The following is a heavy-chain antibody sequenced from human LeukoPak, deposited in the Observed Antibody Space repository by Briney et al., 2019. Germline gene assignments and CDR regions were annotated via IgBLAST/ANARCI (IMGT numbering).Heavy chain of an antibody. J-gene: IGHJ4*02. CDR1: GFTFSSYV. CDR2: ISGSGGST. Sequence: GGTLRLSCAGSGFTFSSYVMSWVRQAPGKGLEWVSDISGSGGSTDYADSVKGRFTISRDNSKNTLYLQMNSLRAEDTAVYYCAKDSLMVATSTFDYWGQGTLVTVSS. D-gene: IGHD5-12*01. CDR3: AKDSLMVATSTFDY. V-gene: IGHV3-23*01.